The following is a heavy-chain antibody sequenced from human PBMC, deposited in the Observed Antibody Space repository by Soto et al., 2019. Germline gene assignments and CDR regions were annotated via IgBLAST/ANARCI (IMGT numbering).Heavy chain of an antibody. Sequence: PSENLCLTGTRSGSSISSEEYYLGCIGQPAAERLAWIGYIYSGGSTYSPPSLKSRLTLSVDTSKTQFSLNLSSLPVENTAVYSCARDHRLSAWGYSGMPVWRQGNTVTVSS. D-gene: IGHD3-16*01. CDR3: ARDHRLSAWGYSGMPV. CDR2: IYSGGST. CDR1: GSSISSEEYY. J-gene: IGHJ6*02. V-gene: IGHV4-30-4*01.